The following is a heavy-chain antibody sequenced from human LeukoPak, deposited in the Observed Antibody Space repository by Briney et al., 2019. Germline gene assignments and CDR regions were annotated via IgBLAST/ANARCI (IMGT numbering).Heavy chain of an antibody. D-gene: IGHD6-13*01. V-gene: IGHV3-23*01. CDR1: GFTFSSYA. CDR2: ISGSGGST. J-gene: IGHJ5*02. Sequence: GGSLRLSCAASGFTFSSYAMSWVRQAPGKGLEWVSAISGSGGSTYYADSVKGRFTISRDNSKNTLYLQMNSLRAEDTAVYYCAKAHHPRQQLVLRFDPWGQGTLVTVSS. CDR3: AKAHHPRQQLVLRFDP.